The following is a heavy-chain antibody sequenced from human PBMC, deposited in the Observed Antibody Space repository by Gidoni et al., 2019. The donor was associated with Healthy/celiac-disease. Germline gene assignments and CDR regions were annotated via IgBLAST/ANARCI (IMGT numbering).Heavy chain of an antibody. Sequence: QLQLQESGPGLVKPSETLSLTCTVSGGSISSSSYYWGWIRQPPGKGLEWIGSIYYSGSTYYNPSLKSRVTISVDTSKNQFSRKLSSVTAADTAVYYCARLDPQDEGYFDYWGQGTLVTVSS. CDR2: IYYSGST. D-gene: IGHD2-15*01. CDR1: GGSISSSSYY. CDR3: ARLDPQDEGYFDY. V-gene: IGHV4-39*01. J-gene: IGHJ4*02.